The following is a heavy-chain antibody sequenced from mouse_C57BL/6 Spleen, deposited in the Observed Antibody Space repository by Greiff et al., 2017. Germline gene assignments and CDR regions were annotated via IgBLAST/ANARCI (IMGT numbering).Heavy chain of an antibody. CDR1: GYTFTSYW. Sequence: QVQLQQPGAELVKPGASVKMSCKASGYTFTSYWITWVKQRPGQGLEWIGDIYPGSGSTNYNEKFKSKATLTVDTSSSTAYMQLSSLTSEDSAVYYCARWGPYGNYGYAMDYWGQGTSVTVSS. CDR3: ARWGPYGNYGYAMDY. V-gene: IGHV1-55*01. CDR2: IYPGSGST. J-gene: IGHJ4*01. D-gene: IGHD2-1*01.